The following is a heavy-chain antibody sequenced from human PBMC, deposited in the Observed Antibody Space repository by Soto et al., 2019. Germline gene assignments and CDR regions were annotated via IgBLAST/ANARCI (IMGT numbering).Heavy chain of an antibody. V-gene: IGHV4-4*07. CDR3: ARSPSTSSIGTFDI. J-gene: IGHJ3*02. Sequence: QVQLQESGPGLVKPSETLSLTCTVSGGSISSFYWNWIRLSAGKGLEWIGRIYLSGTTTYNPSLQSRVTMSVATSKNQFSLKLSSLTAADTAVYYCARSPSTSSIGTFDIWGQGTKVTVSS. CDR1: GGSISSFY. CDR2: IYLSGTT. D-gene: IGHD6-6*01.